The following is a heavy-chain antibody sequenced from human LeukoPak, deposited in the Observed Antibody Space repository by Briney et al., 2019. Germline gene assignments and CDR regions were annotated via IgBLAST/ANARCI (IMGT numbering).Heavy chain of an antibody. CDR1: GYTFTSYW. J-gene: IGHJ4*02. D-gene: IGHD5-18*01. Sequence: GESLKISCQGSGYTFTSYWIGWVRQMPGKGLEWMGVIYPGDSDTRYSPSFQGQVTISADKSISTAYLQWSSPKASDTAMYYCARIERGYSPYYWGQGTLVTVSS. CDR2: IYPGDSDT. V-gene: IGHV5-51*06. CDR3: ARIERGYSPYY.